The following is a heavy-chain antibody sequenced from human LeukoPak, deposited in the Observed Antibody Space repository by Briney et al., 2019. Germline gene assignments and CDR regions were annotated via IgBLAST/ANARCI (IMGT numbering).Heavy chain of an antibody. CDR2: INPNSGGT. V-gene: IGHV1-2*02. CDR1: GYTFTGCY. Sequence: ASVKVSCKASGYTFTGCYMHWVRQAPGQGLEWMGWINPNSGGTNYAQKFQGRVTMTRDTSISTAYMELSRLRSDDTAVYYCARAQYYYGSGSSELDPWGQGTLVTVSS. D-gene: IGHD3-10*01. CDR3: ARAQYYYGSGSSELDP. J-gene: IGHJ5*02.